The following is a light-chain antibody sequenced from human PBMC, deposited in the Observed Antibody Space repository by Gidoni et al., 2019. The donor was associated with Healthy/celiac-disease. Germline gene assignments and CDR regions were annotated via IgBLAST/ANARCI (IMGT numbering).Light chain of an antibody. CDR3: QQRSNWPWT. CDR2: DAS. V-gene: IGKV3-11*01. Sequence: PATLSLSPGERATLCGRASQSVSSYLAWYQQKPGQAPRLLIYDASNRATGIPARFSGSGSGTDFTLTMSSLEPEDFAVYYCQQRSNWPWTFGQGTKVEIK. J-gene: IGKJ1*01. CDR1: QSVSSY.